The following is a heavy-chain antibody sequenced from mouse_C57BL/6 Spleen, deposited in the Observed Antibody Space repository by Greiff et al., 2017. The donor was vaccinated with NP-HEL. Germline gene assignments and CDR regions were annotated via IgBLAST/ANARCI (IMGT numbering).Heavy chain of an antibody. V-gene: IGHV1-54*01. Sequence: QVQLQQSGAELVRPGTSVKVSCKASGYAFTNYLIEWVKRRPGQGLEWIGVINPGSGGTNYNEKFKGKATLTADKSSSTAYMQLSSLTSEDSAVYFCARLLRGDAMDYWGQGTSVTVSS. D-gene: IGHD1-1*01. CDR2: INPGSGGT. J-gene: IGHJ4*01. CDR1: GYAFTNYL. CDR3: ARLLRGDAMDY.